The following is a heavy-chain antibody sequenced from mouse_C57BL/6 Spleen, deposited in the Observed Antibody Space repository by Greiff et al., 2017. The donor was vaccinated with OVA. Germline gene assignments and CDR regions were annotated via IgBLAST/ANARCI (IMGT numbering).Heavy chain of an antibody. D-gene: IGHD2-2*01. CDR3: TTGYAYDDSWFAY. V-gene: IGHV14-1*01. Sequence: EVQLQQSGAELVRPGASVKLSCTASGFNIKDYYMHWVKQRPEQGLEWIGRIDPEAGDTEYAPKFQGKATMTADTSSNTAYLQLSSLTSEDTAVEYCTTGYAYDDSWFAYWGQGTPVTVS. J-gene: IGHJ3*01. CDR2: IDPEAGDT. CDR1: GFNIKDYY.